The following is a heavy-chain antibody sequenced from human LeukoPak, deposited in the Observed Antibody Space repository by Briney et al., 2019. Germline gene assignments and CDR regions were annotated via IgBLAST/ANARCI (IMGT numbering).Heavy chain of an antibody. CDR2: MNPNSGNT. V-gene: IGHV1-8*01. D-gene: IGHD2-2*01. J-gene: IGHJ3*02. CDR1: GYTFTSYD. CDR3: ARVSLPAAAIADAFDI. Sequence: ASVKVSCKASGYTFTSYDINWVRQATGQGPEWMGWMNPNSGNTGYAQKFQGRVTMTRNTSISTAYMELSSLRSEDTAVYYCARVSLPAAAIADAFDIWGQGTMVTVSS.